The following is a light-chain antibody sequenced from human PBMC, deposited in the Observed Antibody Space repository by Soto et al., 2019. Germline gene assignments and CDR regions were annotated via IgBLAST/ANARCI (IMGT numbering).Light chain of an antibody. Sequence: DIQMTQSPSSLSASVGDRVTITCRASQRIISYLNWYQQKQGKAPETLIYGASTLQSGVPSRFSGSGSGTEFTLTISSLQPEDFETYYCQQSYSNPRTFGQGTKVDIK. CDR2: GAS. J-gene: IGKJ1*01. CDR1: QRIISY. V-gene: IGKV1-39*01. CDR3: QQSYSNPRT.